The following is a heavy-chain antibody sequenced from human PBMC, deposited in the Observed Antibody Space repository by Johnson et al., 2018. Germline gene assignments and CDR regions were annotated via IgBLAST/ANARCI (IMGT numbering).Heavy chain of an antibody. V-gene: IGHV1-69*09. CDR1: GGTFSSYA. D-gene: IGHD1-26*01. J-gene: IGHJ6*03. CDR3: AKLPMGGYFYYYMDV. CDR2: IIPILGIA. Sequence: QVQLVESGAEVKKPGSSVKVSCKASGGTFSSYAISWVRQAPGQGLEWMGGIIPILGIANYAQKFQGRVTINRDTSAGTAYMELSSLTSEDTAVYYCAKLPMGGYFYYYMDVWGKGTTVTVSS.